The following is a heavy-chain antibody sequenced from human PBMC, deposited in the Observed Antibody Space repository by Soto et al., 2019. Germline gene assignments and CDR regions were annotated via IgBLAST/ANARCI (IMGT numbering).Heavy chain of an antibody. Sequence: PGESLKISCKGSGDSCTSHWIVLVRQMPGKGLEWMGIIYPSDSDTRYSPSFQGQVTISADKSITTAYLQWSSLKASDTAIYYCARSYYFDYWGQGTLVTVSS. CDR3: ARSYYFDY. CDR2: IYPSDSDT. V-gene: IGHV5-51*01. J-gene: IGHJ4*02. CDR1: GDSCTSHW.